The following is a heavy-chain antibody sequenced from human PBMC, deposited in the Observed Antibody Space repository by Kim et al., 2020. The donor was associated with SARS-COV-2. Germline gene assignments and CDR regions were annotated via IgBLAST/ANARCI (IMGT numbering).Heavy chain of an antibody. Sequence: GGSLRLSCAASGFTFSSYGMHWVRQAPGKGLEWVAVISYDGSNKYYADSVKGRFTISRDNSKNTLYLQMNSLRAEDTAVYYCARGGDYYGSGSYYNVADYYYGMDVWGQGTTVTVSS. CDR2: ISYDGSNK. V-gene: IGHV3-33*05. CDR3: ARGGDYYGSGSYYNVADYYYGMDV. D-gene: IGHD3-10*01. CDR1: GFTFSSYG. J-gene: IGHJ6*02.